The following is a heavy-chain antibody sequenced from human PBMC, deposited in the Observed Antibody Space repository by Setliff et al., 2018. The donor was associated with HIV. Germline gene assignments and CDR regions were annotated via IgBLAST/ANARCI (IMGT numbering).Heavy chain of an antibody. D-gene: IGHD3-3*01. CDR3: ARVADSITIFGVVAAYFQH. J-gene: IGHJ1*01. V-gene: IGHV3-7*01. Sequence: GGSLRLSCAASGFTFSSYWMSWVRQAPGKGLEWVAKIKQDGSEKYYVDSVKGRFTISRDNAKNSLYLQMNSLRAEDTAVYYCARVADSITIFGVVAAYFQHWGQGTLVTSPQ. CDR1: GFTFSSYW. CDR2: IKQDGSEK.